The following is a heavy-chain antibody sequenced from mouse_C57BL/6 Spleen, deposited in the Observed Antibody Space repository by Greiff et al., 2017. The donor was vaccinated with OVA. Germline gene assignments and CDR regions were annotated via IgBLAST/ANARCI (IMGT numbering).Heavy chain of an antibody. Sequence: EVQLVESGGGLVQPKGSLKLSCAASGFSFNTYAVNWVRQAPGKGLEWVARIRSKSNNYATYYADSVKDRFTISRDDSESMLYLQMNNLKTEDTAMYYCVRQDYYGSSYAMDYWGQGTSVTVSS. CDR2: IRSKSNNYAT. D-gene: IGHD1-1*01. J-gene: IGHJ4*01. CDR3: VRQDYYGSSYAMDY. V-gene: IGHV10-1*01. CDR1: GFSFNTYA.